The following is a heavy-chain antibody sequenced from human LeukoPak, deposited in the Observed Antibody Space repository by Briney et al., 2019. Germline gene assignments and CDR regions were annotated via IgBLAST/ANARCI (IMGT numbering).Heavy chain of an antibody. V-gene: IGHV5-51*01. CDR1: GDHFTNYW. CDR3: ARLPCTYSTCNGAYFFDY. CDR2: INTGDSET. D-gene: IGHD2-8*01. J-gene: IGHJ4*02. Sequence: GESLKISCKGSGDHFTNYWIGWVRQMPGKGLEWMGIINTGDSETRYSPSFQGQVTISADKSISTAYLQWASLKASDTAVYFCARLPCTYSTCNGAYFFDYWGQGTRVTVSS.